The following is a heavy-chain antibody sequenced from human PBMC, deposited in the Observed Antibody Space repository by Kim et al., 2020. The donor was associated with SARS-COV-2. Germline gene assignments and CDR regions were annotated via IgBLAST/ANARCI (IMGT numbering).Heavy chain of an antibody. Sequence: GGSLRLSCAASGFTFSSYGMHWVRQAPGKGLEWVAVISYDGSNKYYADSVKGRFTISRDNSKNTLYLQMNSLRPEDTAVYYCAKDMDSMGVRGVIIAVDYWGQGTLVTVSS. V-gene: IGHV3-30*18. D-gene: IGHD3-10*01. CDR3: AKDMDSMGVRGVIIAVDY. CDR2: ISYDGSNK. J-gene: IGHJ4*02. CDR1: GFTFSSYG.